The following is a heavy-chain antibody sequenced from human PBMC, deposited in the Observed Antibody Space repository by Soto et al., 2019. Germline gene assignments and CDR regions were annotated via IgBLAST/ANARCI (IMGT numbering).Heavy chain of an antibody. J-gene: IGHJ6*02. CDR2: INAGNGNT. Sequence: ASVKVSCKASGYTFTSYAMHWVRQAPGQRLEWMGWINAGNGNTKYSQKFQGRVTITRDTSASTAYMELSSLRSEDTAVYYCAREETARYYYGMDVWGQGTTVTVSS. CDR3: AREETARYYYGMDV. V-gene: IGHV1-3*01. D-gene: IGHD5-18*01. CDR1: GYTFTSYA.